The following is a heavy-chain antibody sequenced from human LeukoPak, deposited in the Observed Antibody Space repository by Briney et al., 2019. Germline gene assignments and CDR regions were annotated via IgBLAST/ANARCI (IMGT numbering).Heavy chain of an antibody. V-gene: IGHV1-2*02. CDR3: ARTKPPCTSCLLLDY. Sequence: ASVNVSCKASGYTFTGYYIHWLRQAPGQGLEWMGWFNPNSGGTNYAPKFQGLVTMSSDTSITTAYMELNRLISDDTAVYYCARTKPPCTSCLLLDYWGQGTLVTVSS. D-gene: IGHD2-2*01. CDR2: FNPNSGGT. J-gene: IGHJ4*02. CDR1: GYTFTGYY.